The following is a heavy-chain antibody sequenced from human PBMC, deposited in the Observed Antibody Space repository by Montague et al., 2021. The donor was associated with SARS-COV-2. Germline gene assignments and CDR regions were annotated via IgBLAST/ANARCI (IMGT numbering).Heavy chain of an antibody. Sequence: TLSLTCAVYGGSFSGYYWSWIRQPPGKGLEWIGEINHSGSTNYXPSLKSRVTISVDTSKNQFSLKLSSVTAADTAVYYCARGPRITMIVVVITDIWFDPWGQGTLVTVSS. CDR2: INHSGST. D-gene: IGHD3-22*01. V-gene: IGHV4-34*01. CDR3: ARGPRITMIVVVITDIWFDP. J-gene: IGHJ5*02. CDR1: GGSFSGYY.